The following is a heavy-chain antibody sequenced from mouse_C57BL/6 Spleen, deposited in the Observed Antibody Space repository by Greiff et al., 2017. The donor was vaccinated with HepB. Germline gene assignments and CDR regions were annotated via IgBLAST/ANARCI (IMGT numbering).Heavy chain of an antibody. CDR2: LSDGGSYT. D-gene: IGHD4-1*01. J-gene: IGHJ2*01. CDR3: ARVRELGPYFDY. V-gene: IGHV5-4*03. Sequence: DVMLVESGGGLVKPGGSLKLSCAASGFTFSSYAMSWVRQTPEKRLEWVATLSDGGSYTYYPDNVKGRFTISRDNAKNNLYLQMSHLKSEDTAMYYCARVRELGPYFDYWGQGTTLTVSS. CDR1: GFTFSSYA.